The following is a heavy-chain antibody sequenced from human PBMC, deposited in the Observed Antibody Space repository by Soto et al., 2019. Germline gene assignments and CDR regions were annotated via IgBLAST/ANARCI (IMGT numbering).Heavy chain of an antibody. CDR1: GFTFSSYS. J-gene: IGHJ4*02. CDR3: ANCPSLRYSYGYLCY. Sequence: GGSLRLSCAASGFTFSSYSMNWVRQAPGKGLEWVSSISSSSSYIYYADSVKGRFTISRDNAKNSLYLQMNSLRAEDTAVYYCANCPSLRYSYGYLCYWGQGTLVTVSA. D-gene: IGHD5-18*01. V-gene: IGHV3-21*01. CDR2: ISSSSSYI.